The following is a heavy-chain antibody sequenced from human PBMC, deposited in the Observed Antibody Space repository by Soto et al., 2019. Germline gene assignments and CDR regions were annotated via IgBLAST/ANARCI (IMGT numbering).Heavy chain of an antibody. J-gene: IGHJ4*02. CDR1: GFTFSSYA. V-gene: IGHV3-23*01. CDR2: ISGSGGST. CDR3: AKDPSRLGPKCRYNFDY. D-gene: IGHD5-18*01. Sequence: GGSLRLSCAASGFTFSSYAMSWVRQAPGKGLEWVSAISGSGGSTYYADSVKGRFTISRDNSKNTLYLQMNSLRAEDTGVYYCAKDPSRLGPKCRYNFDYWGQGTLVTVSS.